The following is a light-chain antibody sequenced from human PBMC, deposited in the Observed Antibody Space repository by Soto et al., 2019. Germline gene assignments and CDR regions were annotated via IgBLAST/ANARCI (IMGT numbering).Light chain of an antibody. V-gene: IGKV3-15*01. CDR3: QHYNELPLT. CDR1: QSVSTN. J-gene: IGKJ4*01. Sequence: EIVMTQAPATLSVSPGERATLSCRASQSVSTNLAWYQQKPGQGPRILIFGESTRAIGIPDRFSGSGSGTDLNLTISRLQSEDFAVYYCQHYNELPLTCGGGTKVDIK. CDR2: GES.